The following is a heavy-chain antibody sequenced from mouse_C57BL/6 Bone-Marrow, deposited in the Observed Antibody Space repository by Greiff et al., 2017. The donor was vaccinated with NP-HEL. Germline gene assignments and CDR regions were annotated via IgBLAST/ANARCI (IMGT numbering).Heavy chain of an antibody. D-gene: IGHD2-4*01. CDR1: GYAFSSYW. Sequence: QVQLQQSGAELVKPGASVKISCKASGYAFSSYWMNWVKQRPGKGLEWIGQLYPGDGDTTYTAKFKGKATLTADKSSSTAYMQLSSLTSEDSAVYVCARPSYDYKFDYWGQGTTLTVSS. CDR2: LYPGDGDT. V-gene: IGHV1-80*01. CDR3: ARPSYDYKFDY. J-gene: IGHJ2*01.